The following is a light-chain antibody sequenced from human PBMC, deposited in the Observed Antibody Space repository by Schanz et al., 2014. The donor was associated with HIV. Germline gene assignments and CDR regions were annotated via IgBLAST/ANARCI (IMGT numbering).Light chain of an antibody. CDR1: QSVSSS. CDR2: DGS. J-gene: IGKJ1*01. Sequence: ENVLTQSPDTLSLSPGERATLSCRASQSVSSSVAWYQQRPGQPPRLLIYDGSTRATGIPARFSGSGSGTDFTLTITSLEPEDFAVYFCQQSGSSLRTFGQGTKVEIK. V-gene: IGKV3-11*01. CDR3: QQSGSSLRT.